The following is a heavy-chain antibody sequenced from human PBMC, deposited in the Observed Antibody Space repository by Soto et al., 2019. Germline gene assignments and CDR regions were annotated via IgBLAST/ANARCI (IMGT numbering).Heavy chain of an antibody. V-gene: IGHV3-48*02. D-gene: IGHD2-15*01. CDR3: AGRIGKADY. Sequence: RWSLRLSCAAAGFTCSSYSMNWFRQAPGKGLEWVSYISGSSSTIYYADSVKGRFTISRDNAKTSLYLQMNSLRDEDTAVYYCAGRIGKADYWGQGTLVTVSS. CDR1: GFTCSSYS. CDR2: ISGSSSTI. J-gene: IGHJ4*02.